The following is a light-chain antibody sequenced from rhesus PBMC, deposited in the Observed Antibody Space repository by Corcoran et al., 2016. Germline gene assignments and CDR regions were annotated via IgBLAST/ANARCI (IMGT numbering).Light chain of an antibody. CDR3: HQRGNSPLT. CDR2: RAS. Sequence: DIQMTQSPSSLSASVGDRVTITCRASQGISKWLAWYQQKPRKAPKLLIYRASNLETGVPSRFSGSGSETYFNLTIIRLTPEVVATYCCHQRGNSPLTFGGGTKV. V-gene: IGKV1-69*01. CDR1: QGISKW. J-gene: IGKJ4*01.